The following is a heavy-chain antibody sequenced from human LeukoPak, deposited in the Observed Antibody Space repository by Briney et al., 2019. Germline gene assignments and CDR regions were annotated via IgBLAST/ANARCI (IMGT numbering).Heavy chain of an antibody. V-gene: IGHV3-23*01. J-gene: IGHJ4*02. Sequence: PGGSLRLACAASGFRFSSYAMSWVRQAPGKGLEWVSAISGSGVSTYYADSVKGRFTVSRDNSKNTLCLQMSSLRAEDTAVYYCARATPECSGGSCYIVGDYWGQGTLVTVSS. CDR2: ISGSGVST. CDR3: ARATPECSGGSCYIVGDY. CDR1: GFRFSSYA. D-gene: IGHD2-15*01.